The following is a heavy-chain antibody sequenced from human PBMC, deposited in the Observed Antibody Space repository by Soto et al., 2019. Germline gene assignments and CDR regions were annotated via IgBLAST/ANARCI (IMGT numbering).Heavy chain of an antibody. CDR2: INAGNGNT. CDR1: GYTFTIYA. D-gene: IGHD2-2*01. J-gene: IGHJ6*03. V-gene: IGHV1-3*01. Sequence: ASVKVSCKASGYTFTIYAMHWVRQAPGQRLEWMGWINAGNGNTKYSQKFQGRVTITRDTSASTAYMELSSLRSEDTAVYYCARDMIRNHCSSTSCYHYYYYYMDVWGKGTTVTVSS. CDR3: ARDMIRNHCSSTSCYHYYYYYMDV.